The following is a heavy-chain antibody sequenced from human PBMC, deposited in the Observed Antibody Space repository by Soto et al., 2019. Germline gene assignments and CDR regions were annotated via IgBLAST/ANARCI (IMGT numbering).Heavy chain of an antibody. J-gene: IGHJ4*02. V-gene: IGHV4-59*01. CDR2: IYYSGST. CDR1: GGSISSYY. CDR3: ARHGTVALDY. D-gene: IGHD4-17*01. Sequence: LSLTCTVSGGSISSYYWSWIRQPPGKGLEWIGYIYYSGSTNYNPSLKSRVTISVDTSKNRFSLKLSSVTAADTAVYYCARHGTVALDYWGQGTLVTVSS.